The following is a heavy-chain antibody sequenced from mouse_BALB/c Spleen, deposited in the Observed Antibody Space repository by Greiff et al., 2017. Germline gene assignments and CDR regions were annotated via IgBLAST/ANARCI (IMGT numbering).Heavy chain of an antibody. V-gene: IGHV2-2*02. CDR1: GFSLTSYG. Sequence: GQLQESGPGLVQPSQSLSITCTVSGFSLTSYGVHWVRQSPGKGLEWLGVIWSGGSTDYNAAFISRLSISKDNSKSQVFFKMNSLQANDTAIYYSARNPRYGYWFAYWGQGTLVTVSA. D-gene: IGHD1-2*01. CDR3: ARNPRYGYWFAY. J-gene: IGHJ3*01. CDR2: IWSGGST.